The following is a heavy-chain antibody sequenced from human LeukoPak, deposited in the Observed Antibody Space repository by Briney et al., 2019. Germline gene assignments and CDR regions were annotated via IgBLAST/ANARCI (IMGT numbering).Heavy chain of an antibody. V-gene: IGHV6-1*01. CDR3: ARDKGGSGYDHLDS. D-gene: IGHD5-12*01. Sequence: PSQTLSLTCAMSGDSVSTNSAAWNWIRHSPSRGLEWLGRTYYRSKWYNDYAVSVKSRITINPDTSKNQFSLQLNSVTPVDTAVYYCARDKGGSGYDHLDSWGQGTLVTVSS. J-gene: IGHJ4*02. CDR2: TYYRSKWYN. CDR1: GDSVSTNSAA.